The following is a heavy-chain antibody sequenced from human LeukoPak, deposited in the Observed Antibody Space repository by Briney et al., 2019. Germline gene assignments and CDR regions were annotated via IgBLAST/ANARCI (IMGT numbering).Heavy chain of an antibody. CDR3: ARGHYDFWSGYYSDY. J-gene: IGHJ4*02. CDR2: IYSGGST. CDR1: GFTVSSNY. Sequence: GGSLRLSCAASGFTVSSNYMTWVRQAPGKGLEWVSVIYSGGSTYYADSVKGRFTISRDNSKNTLYLQMNSLRAEDTAVYYCARGHYDFWSGYYSDYWGQGTLVTVSS. V-gene: IGHV3-53*05. D-gene: IGHD3-3*01.